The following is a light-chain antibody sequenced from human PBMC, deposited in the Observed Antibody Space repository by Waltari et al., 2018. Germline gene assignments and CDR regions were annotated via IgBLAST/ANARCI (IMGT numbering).Light chain of an antibody. Sequence: QSALTQPASVSGSPGQSITISCTGTSSDVGGYNSVSWYQHHPGTAPKLMIYEVSNRPSGFSNRFSGFKYGTTAALTLSGLQAEDEADYYCFSYTNNNPLVFGGGTKFTVL. CDR1: SSDVGGYNS. V-gene: IGLV2-14*01. J-gene: IGLJ3*02. CDR3: FSYTNNNPLV. CDR2: EVS.